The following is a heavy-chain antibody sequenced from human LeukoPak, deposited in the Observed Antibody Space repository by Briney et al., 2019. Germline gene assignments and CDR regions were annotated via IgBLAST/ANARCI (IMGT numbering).Heavy chain of an antibody. CDR1: GYTFTSYD. CDR2: MNPNSGNT. D-gene: IGHD2-2*01. Sequence: ASVKVSCKASGYTFTSYDINWVRQATGQGLEWMRWMNPNSGNTGYAQKFQGRVTMTRNTSISTAYMELSSLRSEDTAVYYCARIPAATFALGYDAFDIWGQGTMVTVSS. J-gene: IGHJ3*02. V-gene: IGHV1-8*01. CDR3: ARIPAATFALGYDAFDI.